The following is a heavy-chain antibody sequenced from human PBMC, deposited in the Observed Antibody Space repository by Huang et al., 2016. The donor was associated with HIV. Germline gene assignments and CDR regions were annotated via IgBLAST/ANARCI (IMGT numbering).Heavy chain of an antibody. D-gene: IGHD4-4*01. CDR2: IYHNGRS. CDR1: GAPLGNGVTP. V-gene: IGHV4-30-2*01. Sequence: QLHLQESDSGLVKPSQTLSLTCAVSGAPLGNGVTPWPCIPQPPGNGLELLGSIYHNGRSYYNPSLESRITMSVDTSKNQFSLKLNSVTAADAAVYFCAGDSYFSDSIGLDVWGKGTTVIVSS. CDR3: AGDSYFSDSIGLDV. J-gene: IGHJ6*04.